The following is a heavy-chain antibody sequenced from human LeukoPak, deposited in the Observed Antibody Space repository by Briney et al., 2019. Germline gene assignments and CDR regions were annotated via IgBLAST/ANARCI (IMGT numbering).Heavy chain of an antibody. J-gene: IGHJ4*02. V-gene: IGHV1-69*05. CDR2: IIPIFGTA. Sequence: SVQVSCKASGGTFSSYAISWVRQAPGQGLQWMGRIIPIFGTANYAQKFQGRVTITTDESTSTAYMELSSLRSEDTAVYYCASDHDYRAFDYWGQGTLVTVSS. CDR1: GGTFSSYA. CDR3: ASDHDYRAFDY. D-gene: IGHD4-11*01.